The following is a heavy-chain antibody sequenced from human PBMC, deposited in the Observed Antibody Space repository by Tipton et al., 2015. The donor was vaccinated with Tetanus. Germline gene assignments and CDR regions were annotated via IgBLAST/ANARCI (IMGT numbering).Heavy chain of an antibody. V-gene: IGHV4-31*03. J-gene: IGHJ5*02. Sequence: TLSLTCNVSGDSISSGGYFWSWIRQHPVKGLEWIGYIYYSGSTFYNPSLESRVTMSVDTSNNQFSLRLSSVTAADTGVYYCARDQGGGRVARLNWFGPWGQGTLVTVSS. D-gene: IGHD3-16*01. CDR1: GDSISSGGYF. CDR3: ARDQGGGRVARLNWFGP. CDR2: IYYSGST.